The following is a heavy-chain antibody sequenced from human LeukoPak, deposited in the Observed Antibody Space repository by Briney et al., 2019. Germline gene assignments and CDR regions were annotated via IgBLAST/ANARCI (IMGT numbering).Heavy chain of an antibody. J-gene: IGHJ4*02. V-gene: IGHV1-69*13. Sequence: SVKVSCKASGYTFTSYYMHWVRQAPGQGLEWMGGIIPIFGTANYAQKFQGRVTITADESTSTAYMELSSLRSEDTAVYYCATKEYCSSTSCYFPIDYWGQGTLVTVSS. CDR3: ATKEYCSSTSCYFPIDY. D-gene: IGHD2-2*01. CDR2: IIPIFGTA. CDR1: GYTFTSYY.